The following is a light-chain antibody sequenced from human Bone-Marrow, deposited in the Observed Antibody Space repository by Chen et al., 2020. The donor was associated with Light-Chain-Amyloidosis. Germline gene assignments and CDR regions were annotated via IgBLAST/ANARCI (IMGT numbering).Light chain of an antibody. Sequence: EIVLTQSPGTLSLSPGEGANLSCRASQTISSNYLTWYQQKFGQAPRLLIYGSSSRATGIPDRFTGSGSGTDLSLPINRLEAEDFAMYYCQQYGTSPLTFGGGTKVEIK. V-gene: IGKV3-20*01. CDR2: GSS. J-gene: IGKJ4*02. CDR3: QQYGTSPLT. CDR1: QTISSNY.